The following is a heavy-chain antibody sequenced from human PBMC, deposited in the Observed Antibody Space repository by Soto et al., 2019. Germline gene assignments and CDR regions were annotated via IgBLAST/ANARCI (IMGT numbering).Heavy chain of an antibody. Sequence: QVQLVQSGAEEKKPGASVKVSCKASGYTFTSYAMHWVRQAPGQRLEWMGWLNAGNGNTKYSQKFQGRVTLTRDPSVSRAYMELSSMTSEDTSVYYCAIAAAWSLYYDCVWGSYRQYGMAVWGQWTTVTVSS. CDR1: GYTFTSYA. CDR3: AIAAAWSLYYDCVWGSYRQYGMAV. J-gene: IGHJ6*02. D-gene: IGHD3-16*02. V-gene: IGHV1-3*05. CDR2: LNAGNGNT.